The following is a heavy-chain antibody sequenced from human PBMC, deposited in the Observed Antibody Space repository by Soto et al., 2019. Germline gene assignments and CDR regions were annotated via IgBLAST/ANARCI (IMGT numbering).Heavy chain of an antibody. V-gene: IGHV3-23*01. D-gene: IGHD5-12*01. CDR2: ITNSGGST. CDR1: GFTFSSYA. Sequence: SLRLSCAASGFTFSSYAMSWVRQAPGKGLEWISAITNSGGSTYYADSVKGRFTISRDNSKNTLYLQMNSLRAEDTAVYYCANPVYIVATRQLDYWGQGTLVTVSS. J-gene: IGHJ4*02. CDR3: ANPVYIVATRQLDY.